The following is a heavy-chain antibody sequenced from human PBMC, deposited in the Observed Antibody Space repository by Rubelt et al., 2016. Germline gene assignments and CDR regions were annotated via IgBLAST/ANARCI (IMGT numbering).Heavy chain of an antibody. CDR3: AGHSIVTTSGWFDP. Sequence: QLQLQESGPGPVKPSETLSLTCTVSGGSISGSSNYWGWIRQPPGKGLEWIGSVFYSGRTYFHPSLESRVTISVDTSQNQFALNLNFVTAADTVVYFCAGHSIVTTSGWFDPWGQGALVTVSS. D-gene: IGHD1-1*01. CDR1: GGSISGSSNY. CDR2: VFYSGRT. V-gene: IGHV4-39*01. J-gene: IGHJ5*02.